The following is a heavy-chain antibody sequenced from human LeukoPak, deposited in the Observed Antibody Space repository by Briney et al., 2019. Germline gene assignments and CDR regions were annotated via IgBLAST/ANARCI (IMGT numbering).Heavy chain of an antibody. CDR2: INYRDTA. J-gene: IGHJ5*02. V-gene: IGHV4-39*01. CDR3: VRHGAPGMWASYFDP. Sequence: SETLSLTCIVSGGSISSSLHYWGWIRQPPGRELEWIVSINYRDTASYNPSLQSRATMSVDSSTNQISLRLTSMAAADTAVYFCVRHGAPGMWASYFDPWGQGTLVTVSS. CDR1: GGSISSSLHY. D-gene: IGHD1-26*01.